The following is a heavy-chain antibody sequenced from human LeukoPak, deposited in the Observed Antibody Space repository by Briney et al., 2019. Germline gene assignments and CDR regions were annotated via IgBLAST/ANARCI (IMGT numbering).Heavy chain of an antibody. V-gene: IGHV4-39*01. CDR1: GGSISSSSYY. Sequence: SETLPLTCTVSGGSISSSSYYWGWIRQPPGKGLEWIGSIYYSGSTYYNPSLKSRVTISVDTSKNQFSLKLSSVTAADTAVYYCASTPRYDILTGYSPWGQGTLVTVSS. CDR2: IYYSGST. CDR3: ASTPRYDILTGYSP. D-gene: IGHD3-9*01. J-gene: IGHJ5*02.